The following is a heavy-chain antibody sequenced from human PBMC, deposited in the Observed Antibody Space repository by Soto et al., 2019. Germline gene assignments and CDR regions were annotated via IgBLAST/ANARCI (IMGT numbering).Heavy chain of an antibody. CDR2: INHSGST. Sequence: SETLSLTCAVYGGSFSGYYWSWIRQPPGKGLEWIGEINHSGSTNYNPSLKSRVTISVDTSKNQFSLKLSSVTAADTAVYYCARSPGYSSRTGRNCFHPWGQATLVTVSS. V-gene: IGHV4-34*01. J-gene: IGHJ5*02. D-gene: IGHD6-13*01. CDR1: GGSFSGYY. CDR3: ARSPGYSSRTGRNCFHP.